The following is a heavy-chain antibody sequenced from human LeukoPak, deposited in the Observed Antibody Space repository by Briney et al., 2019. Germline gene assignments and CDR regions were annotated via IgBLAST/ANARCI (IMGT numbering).Heavy chain of an antibody. D-gene: IGHD3-10*01. J-gene: IGHJ6*03. CDR3: ARLYGSGSYSYMDV. Sequence: SETLSLTCAVYGGSFSGYYWSWIRQPPGKGLEWIGEINHSGSTNYNPSLKSRVTISVDTSKNQFSLKLSSVTAADTAVYYCARLYGSGSYSYMDVWGKGTTVTISS. CDR1: GGSFSGYY. CDR2: INHSGST. V-gene: IGHV4-34*01.